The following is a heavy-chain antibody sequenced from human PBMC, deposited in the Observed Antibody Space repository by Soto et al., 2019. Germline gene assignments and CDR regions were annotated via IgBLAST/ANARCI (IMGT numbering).Heavy chain of an antibody. J-gene: IGHJ5*02. Sequence: SETLSLTCTVSGGSISSGGYHWSWIRPHPGKGLEWIGYIYYSGSTYYNPSLKSRVTISVDTSKNQFSLKLSSVTAADTAVYYCARDLIHKQGPWFDPWGQGTLVTVSS. CDR2: IYYSGST. D-gene: IGHD6-13*01. V-gene: IGHV4-31*03. CDR1: GGSISSGGYH. CDR3: ARDLIHKQGPWFDP.